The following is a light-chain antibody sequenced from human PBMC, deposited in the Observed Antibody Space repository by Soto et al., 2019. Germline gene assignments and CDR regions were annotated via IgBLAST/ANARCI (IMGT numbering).Light chain of an antibody. CDR1: SSNIGSSY. CDR3: AAWDDSLSVWV. Sequence: QSVLTQPPSASGTPGQRVTISCSGSSSNIGSSYVYWYQQLPGTAPKLLIYRNNQRPSRVPDRFSGSKSGTSASLAISGLRSEDEADYYCAAWDDSLSVWVFGGGTKLTVL. J-gene: IGLJ3*02. CDR2: RNN. V-gene: IGLV1-47*01.